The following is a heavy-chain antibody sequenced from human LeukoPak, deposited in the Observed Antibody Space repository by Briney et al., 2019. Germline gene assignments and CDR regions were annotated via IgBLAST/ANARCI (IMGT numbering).Heavy chain of an antibody. V-gene: IGHV3-7*01. Sequence: GGSLRLSCAASGFTFSSYWMSWVRQAPGKGLEWVANIKQDGSEKYYVDSVKGRFTISRDNAKNSLYLQMNSLRAEDTAVYYCARQIRFLEWLFQFDPWGQGTLVTVSS. CDR3: ARQIRFLEWLFQFDP. D-gene: IGHD3-3*01. J-gene: IGHJ5*02. CDR2: IKQDGSEK. CDR1: GFTFSSYW.